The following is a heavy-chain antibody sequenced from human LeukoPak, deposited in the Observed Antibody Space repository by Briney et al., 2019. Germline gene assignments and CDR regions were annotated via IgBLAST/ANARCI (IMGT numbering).Heavy chain of an antibody. D-gene: IGHD1-26*01. CDR1: GGSISNYY. CDR2: IYYSGST. V-gene: IGHV4-59*08. J-gene: IGHJ4*02. CDR3: ARLSGSPHPPFDY. Sequence: SETLSLTCTVSGGSISNYYWTWIRHPPGKGLEWIGYIYYSGSTYYNPSLKSRVTISVDTSKNQFSLKLTSVTAADTAVYYCARLSGSPHPPFDYSGQGTLVTVSS.